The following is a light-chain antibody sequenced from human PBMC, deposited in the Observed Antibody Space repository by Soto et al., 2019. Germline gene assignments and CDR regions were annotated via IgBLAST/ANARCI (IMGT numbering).Light chain of an antibody. V-gene: IGLV1-44*01. CDR1: SSNIGTNT. CDR2: SDN. Sequence: QSVLTQPPSASGTPGQRVTISFSGSSSNIGTNTDIWYQQLPGAAPKLLSYSDNQPPSGVPDRFSGSKSGTSASLAISGLQSEDEADYYCAAWDVSLVVFGGGTKLTVL. CDR3: AAWDVSLVV. J-gene: IGLJ2*01.